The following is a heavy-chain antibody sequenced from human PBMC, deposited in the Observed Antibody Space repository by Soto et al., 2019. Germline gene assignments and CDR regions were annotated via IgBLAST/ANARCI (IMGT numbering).Heavy chain of an antibody. CDR2: IYYSGST. V-gene: IGHV4-39*01. D-gene: IGHD2-2*01. J-gene: IGHJ6*03. CDR1: GGSISSSSYY. Sequence: SETLSLTCTVSGGSISSSSYYWGWIRQPPGKGLEWIGSIYYSGSTYYNPSLKSRVTISVDTSKNQFSLKLSSVTAADTAVYYCARRGLVGVVPGYYYMDVWGKGTTVTVSS. CDR3: ARRGLVGVVPGYYYMDV.